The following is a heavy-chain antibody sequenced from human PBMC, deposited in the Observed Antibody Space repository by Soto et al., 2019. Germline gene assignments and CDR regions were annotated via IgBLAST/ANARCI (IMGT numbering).Heavy chain of an antibody. J-gene: IGHJ3*02. V-gene: IGHV3-23*01. CDR2: IGGSGGST. Sequence: GGSLRLSCAASGFTFSTYAMSWVRQAPGKGLVWVSAIGGSGGSTFYADSVKGRFTISRDNYMNTLYLQMNSLRTEDTAVYYCAHPRGFGVFDAYDIWGPGTMVTVSS. D-gene: IGHD3-10*01. CDR3: AHPRGFGVFDAYDI. CDR1: GFTFSTYA.